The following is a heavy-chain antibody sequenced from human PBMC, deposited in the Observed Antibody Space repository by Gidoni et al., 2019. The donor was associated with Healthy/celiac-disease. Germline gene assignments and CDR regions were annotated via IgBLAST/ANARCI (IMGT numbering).Heavy chain of an antibody. J-gene: IGHJ4*02. CDR1: VGTFRRYA. Sequence: QVQLVQSGAALKKPGSSVKVSCKASVGTFRRYAISWVRQAPGQGLDWMGGSIPSFGTANYAQKFQGRVTITADKSTSTAYMELSSLRSEDTAVYYCARTYSGSNFDYWGQGTLVTVSS. D-gene: IGHD1-26*01. V-gene: IGHV1-69*06. CDR2: SIPSFGTA. CDR3: ARTYSGSNFDY.